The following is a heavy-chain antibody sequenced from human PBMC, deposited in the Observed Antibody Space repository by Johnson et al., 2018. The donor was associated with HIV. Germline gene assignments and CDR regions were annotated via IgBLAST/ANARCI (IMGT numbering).Heavy chain of an antibody. D-gene: IGHD3-16*01. CDR1: GFTVSSNY. CDR3: AKGGEVWYGAFDV. Sequence: VQLVESGGGLVQPGGSLRLSCAASGFTVSSNYMNWVRQAPGKGLEWVSVIYSGGSTFYADSVKGRFTISRDNSKNTLYLQMNNLSAEDTAVYYCAKGGEVWYGAFDVWGQVTMAIVSA. J-gene: IGHJ3*01. CDR2: IYSGGST. V-gene: IGHV3-66*01.